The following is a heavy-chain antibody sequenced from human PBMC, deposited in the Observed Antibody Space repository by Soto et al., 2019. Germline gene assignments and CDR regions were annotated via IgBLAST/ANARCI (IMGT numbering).Heavy chain of an antibody. D-gene: IGHD3-22*01. CDR3: ARKESGYYVGY. CDR1: GYTFTSYG. V-gene: IGHV1-18*01. J-gene: IGHJ4*02. Sequence: ASVKVSCKSSGYTFTSYGISCVRQAPGQGLEWMGWISAYNGNTNYAQKPQGRVTMTTDTSTSTVYMELRSLRSDDTAVYYCARKESGYYVGYWGQGTLVTVSS. CDR2: ISAYNGNT.